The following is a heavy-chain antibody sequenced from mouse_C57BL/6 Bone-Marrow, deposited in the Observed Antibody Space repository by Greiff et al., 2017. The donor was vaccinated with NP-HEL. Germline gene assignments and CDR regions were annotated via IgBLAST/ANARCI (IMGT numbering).Heavy chain of an antibody. J-gene: IGHJ2*01. V-gene: IGHV5-17*01. D-gene: IGHD2-1*01. Sequence: DVKLVESGGGLVKPGGSLKLSCAASGFTFSDYGMHWVHQAPEKGLEWVAYISSGSSTIYYADTVKGRFTISRDNAKNTLFLQMTSLRSEDTAMYYCATYGNYPDYWGQGTTLTVSS. CDR1: GFTFSDYG. CDR2: ISSGSSTI. CDR3: ATYGNYPDY.